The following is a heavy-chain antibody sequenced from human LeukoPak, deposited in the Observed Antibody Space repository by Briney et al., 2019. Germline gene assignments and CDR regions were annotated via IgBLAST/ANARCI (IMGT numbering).Heavy chain of an antibody. CDR1: GFTFISYA. D-gene: IGHD2-8*01. CDR3: AKDTSIGRYCTNGVCSPFDY. Sequence: GGSLSLSCAGSGFTFISYAMSWVRQAPGKGLEWVSAISDTGATTYDADSVKGRFTISRDNSRSTLYLQMNSLRAEDTALYYCAKDTSIGRYCTNGVCSPFDYWGQGPPVTVSS. J-gene: IGHJ4*02. CDR2: ISDTGATT. V-gene: IGHV3-23*01.